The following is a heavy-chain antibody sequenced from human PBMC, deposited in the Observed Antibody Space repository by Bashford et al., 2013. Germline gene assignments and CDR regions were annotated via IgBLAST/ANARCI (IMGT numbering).Heavy chain of an antibody. Sequence: SGPTLVKPTQTLTLTCTFSGFSLSTSGMCVSWIRQPPGKALEWLALIDWDDDKYYSTSLKTRLTISKDTSKNQVVLTMTNMDPVDTATYYCARTPGRFLEWSYYMDVWGKGTTVTVSS. D-gene: IGHD3-3*01. CDR3: ARTPGRFLEWSYYMDV. CDR2: IDWDDDK. V-gene: IGHV2-70*01. CDR1: GFSLSTSGMC. J-gene: IGHJ6*03.